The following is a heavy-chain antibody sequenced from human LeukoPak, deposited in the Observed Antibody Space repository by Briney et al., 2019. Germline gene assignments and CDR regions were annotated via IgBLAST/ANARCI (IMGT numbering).Heavy chain of an antibody. J-gene: IGHJ5*02. D-gene: IGHD2-2*01. Sequence: SETLSLTCAVYGGSFSGYYWSWIRQPPGKGLEWIGEINHSGSTNYNPSLKSRVTISVDTSKNQFSLKLSSVTAADTAVYYCARGVLVVVPAASPNWSDPWGQGTLVTVSS. V-gene: IGHV4-34*01. CDR1: GGSFSGYY. CDR3: ARGVLVVVPAASPNWSDP. CDR2: INHSGST.